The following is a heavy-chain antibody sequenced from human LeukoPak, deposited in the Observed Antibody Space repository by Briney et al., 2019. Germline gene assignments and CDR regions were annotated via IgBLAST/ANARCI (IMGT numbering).Heavy chain of an antibody. CDR2: ISADGGST. CDR3: ARSYGSGWYHYYYGMDV. V-gene: IGHV3-43*02. J-gene: IGHJ6*02. D-gene: IGHD6-19*01. Sequence: GGSLRLSCAASGFNFDAYAMHWVRQAPGKGLQWVSLISADGGSTYYADSVKGRFTISRDNAKNTLYLQMNSLRAEDTAVYYCARSYGSGWYHYYYGMDVWGQGTTVTVSS. CDR1: GFNFDAYA.